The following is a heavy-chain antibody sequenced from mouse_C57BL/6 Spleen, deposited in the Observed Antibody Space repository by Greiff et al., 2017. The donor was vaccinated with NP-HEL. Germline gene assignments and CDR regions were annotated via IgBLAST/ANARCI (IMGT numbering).Heavy chain of an antibody. CDR2: ISSGGDYI. Sequence: EVNVVESGEGLVKPGGSLKLSCAASGFTFSSYAMSWVRQTPEKRLEWVAYISSGGDYIYYAATVKGRFTISRDNARNTLYLQMSSLKSEDTAMYYCTRDYYYGSSPGWYFDVWGTGTTVTVSS. J-gene: IGHJ1*03. V-gene: IGHV5-9-1*02. CDR3: TRDYYYGSSPGWYFDV. D-gene: IGHD1-1*01. CDR1: GFTFSSYA.